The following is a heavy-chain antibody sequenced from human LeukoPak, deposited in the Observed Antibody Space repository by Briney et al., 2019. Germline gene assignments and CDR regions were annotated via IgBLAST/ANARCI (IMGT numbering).Heavy chain of an antibody. Sequence: SETLSLTCTVSGASINSHYWSWIRQPAGKGLEWIGRIYISGSTNYNSSLQSRVTMSVDTSQNQFSLKLTSVTAADTAVYYCARALNPRPGTYYFDYWGQGTLVTVSS. CDR1: GASINSHY. J-gene: IGHJ4*02. V-gene: IGHV4-4*07. CDR2: IYISGST. CDR3: ARALNPRPGTYYFDY.